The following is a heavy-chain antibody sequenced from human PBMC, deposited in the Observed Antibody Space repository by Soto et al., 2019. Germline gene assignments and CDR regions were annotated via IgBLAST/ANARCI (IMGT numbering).Heavy chain of an antibody. CDR1: GLPHSSFA. Sequence: GGSLRLSCTASGLPHSSFAMMWVRQAPGKGLECVSGIYGSGRGIEYADSVKGRFTISRDNSKNTVYLQMTDLRADDTAVYYCAKDAVYNDGLWLMDHWGQGTQVTVSS. CDR3: AKDAVYNDGLWLMDH. J-gene: IGHJ4*02. D-gene: IGHD2-21*01. CDR2: IYGSGRGI. V-gene: IGHV3-23*05.